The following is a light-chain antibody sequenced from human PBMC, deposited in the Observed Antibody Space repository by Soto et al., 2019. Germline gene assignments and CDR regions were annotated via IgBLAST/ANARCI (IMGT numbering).Light chain of an antibody. Sequence: EIVLTQSPATLSVSPRERATLSCRASQSIRDNLAWYQQKPGQTPRLLISDASTRATTIPARFSGSGSGTEFTLTINRLQSEDFAVYYCQHYHDWRITFGQGTRLEIK. J-gene: IGKJ5*01. CDR2: DAS. V-gene: IGKV3-15*01. CDR1: QSIRDN. CDR3: QHYHDWRIT.